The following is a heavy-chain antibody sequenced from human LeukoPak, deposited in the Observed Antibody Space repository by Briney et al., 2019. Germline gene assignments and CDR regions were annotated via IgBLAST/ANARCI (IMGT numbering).Heavy chain of an antibody. J-gene: IGHJ2*01. V-gene: IGHV5-51*01. CDR2: IYPGDSDT. D-gene: IGHD6-19*01. CDR3: ARHDSSGWSASVDWYFDL. CDR1: GSSFTSYW. Sequence: GESLQISCKGSGSSFTSYWIGWVRQLPGKGLEWMGIIYPGDSDTRYSPSFQGQVTISADKSISTAYLQWSSLKASDTAIYYCARHDSSGWSASVDWYFDLWGRGTLVTVSS.